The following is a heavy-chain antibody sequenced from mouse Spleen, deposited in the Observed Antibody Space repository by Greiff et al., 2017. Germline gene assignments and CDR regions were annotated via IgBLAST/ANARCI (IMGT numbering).Heavy chain of an antibody. Sequence: EVKLVESGGGLVKLGGSLKLSCAASGFTFSSYAMSWVRQTPEKRLEWVATISSGGGNTYYPDSVKGRFTISRDNAKNTLYLQMSSLKSEDTAMYYCARQGYDYDDAMDYWGQGTSVTVSS. D-gene: IGHD2-4*01. CDR2: ISSGGGNT. CDR1: GFTFSSYA. J-gene: IGHJ4*01. CDR3: ARQGYDYDDAMDY. V-gene: IGHV5-9*04.